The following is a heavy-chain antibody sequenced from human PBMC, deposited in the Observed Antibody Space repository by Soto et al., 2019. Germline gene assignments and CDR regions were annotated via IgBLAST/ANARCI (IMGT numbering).Heavy chain of an antibody. D-gene: IGHD3-10*01. J-gene: IGHJ5*02. CDR2: ISGSGGST. CDR3: AKDGATYYYGSGSYNWFDP. V-gene: IGHV3-23*01. Sequence: GGSLRLSCAVSGFTFSSYAMSWVRQAPGKGLEWVSAISGSGGSTYYADSVKGRFTISRDNSKNTLYLQMNSLRAEDTAVYYCAKDGATYYYGSGSYNWFDPWGQGTLVTVSS. CDR1: GFTFSSYA.